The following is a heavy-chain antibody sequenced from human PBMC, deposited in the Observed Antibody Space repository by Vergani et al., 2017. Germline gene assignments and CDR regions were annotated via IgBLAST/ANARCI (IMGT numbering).Heavy chain of an antibody. CDR3: ARHRYFDY. Sequence: QVQLQESGPGLVKPSETLSLTCTVSGGSISSYYWSWIRQPPGKGLEWIGYIYTSGSTNYNPSLKNRVTISVDTSKNQFSLKLSSVTAADTAVYYCARHRYFDYWGQGTLVTVSS. V-gene: IGHV4-4*09. CDR2: IYTSGST. CDR1: GGSISSYY. J-gene: IGHJ4*02.